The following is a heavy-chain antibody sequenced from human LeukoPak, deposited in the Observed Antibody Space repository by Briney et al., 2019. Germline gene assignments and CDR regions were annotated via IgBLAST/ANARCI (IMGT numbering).Heavy chain of an antibody. CDR2: IKSKTNGETR. V-gene: IGHV3-15*01. CDR3: AKKEADYYGSGFDP. D-gene: IGHD3-10*01. CDR1: GFTLSNAW. Sequence: GGSLRLSCAASGFTLSNAWMNWVRQAPGKGLEWVGLIKSKTNGETRDYAAPVNGRFTISRDDSDNTLYLQMNSLRAEDTAVYYCAKKEADYYGSGFDPWGQGTLVTVSS. J-gene: IGHJ5*02.